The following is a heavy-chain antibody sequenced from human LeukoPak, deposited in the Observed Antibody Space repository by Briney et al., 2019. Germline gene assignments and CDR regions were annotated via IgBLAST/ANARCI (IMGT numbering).Heavy chain of an antibody. CDR2: IYSSGST. CDR3: ARSYFDY. V-gene: IGHV4-61*02. CDR1: GGSISSGSYY. Sequence: SQTLSLTCTVSGGSISSGSYYWSWIRQPAGKGLEWIGRIYSSGSTNYNPSLKSQVTISVDTSKNQFSLKQSSVTAADTAVYYCARSYFDYWGQGTLVTVSS. J-gene: IGHJ4*02.